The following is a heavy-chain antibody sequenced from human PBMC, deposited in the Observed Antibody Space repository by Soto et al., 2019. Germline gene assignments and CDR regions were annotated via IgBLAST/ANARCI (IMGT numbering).Heavy chain of an antibody. Sequence: GGSLRLSCAASGFTFSSYWMHWVRQAPGKGLVWVLRINGDGSSTSYADSVKGRFTISRDNAKNTLYLQMNSLRAEDTAVYYCTRDAYYDFWCCYSGYYYYYMDVWGKGTTVTVSS. J-gene: IGHJ6*03. D-gene: IGHD3-3*01. CDR1: GFTFSSYW. CDR2: INGDGSST. V-gene: IGHV3-74*01. CDR3: TRDAYYDFWCCYSGYYYYYMDV.